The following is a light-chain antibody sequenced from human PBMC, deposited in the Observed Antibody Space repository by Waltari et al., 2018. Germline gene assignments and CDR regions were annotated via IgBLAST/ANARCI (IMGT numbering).Light chain of an antibody. CDR3: CSYAGTITPWV. Sequence: QSALTQSASVSGSPGQSITISCIGTSSYIGSYSLVFWYQQHPGKAPKLIIYEVNNRPSGVSNRFSGSKSGNTASLTISGLQAEDEADYYCCSYAGTITPWVFGGGTKLTVL. V-gene: IGLV2-23*02. J-gene: IGLJ3*02. CDR2: EVN. CDR1: SSYIGSYSL.